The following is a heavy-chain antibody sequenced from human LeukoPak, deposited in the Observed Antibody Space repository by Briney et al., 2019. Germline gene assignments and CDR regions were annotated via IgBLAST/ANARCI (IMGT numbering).Heavy chain of an antibody. Sequence: SVTLSLTCAVYGGSFSGYYWTWIRQPPGKGLEWIGEINHSGSTNYNPSLKSRVTISVDTSKNQFSLKLSSVTAADTAVYYCARGKGSGWTFDYWGQGTLVTVSS. J-gene: IGHJ4*02. CDR3: ARGKGSGWTFDY. CDR2: INHSGST. CDR1: GGSFSGYY. D-gene: IGHD6-19*01. V-gene: IGHV4-34*01.